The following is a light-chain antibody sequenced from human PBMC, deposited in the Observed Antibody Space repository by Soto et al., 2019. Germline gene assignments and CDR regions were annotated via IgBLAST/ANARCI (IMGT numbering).Light chain of an antibody. Sequence: DIVLTQSPATLSLSPGERATLSCRASQSVSSGYFAWYQQKSEQPPRLLIVAASDRATDIPARFSGGGSGTDFTLTISRLEPEDFALYYCHQYGNSPFTFGGGTRLEIK. CDR3: HQYGNSPFT. J-gene: IGKJ4*01. CDR2: AAS. V-gene: IGKV3-20*01. CDR1: QSVSSGY.